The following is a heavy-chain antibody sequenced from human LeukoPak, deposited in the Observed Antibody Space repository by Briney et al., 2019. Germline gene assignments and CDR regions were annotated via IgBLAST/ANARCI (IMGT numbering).Heavy chain of an antibody. CDR2: IKPNSAGT. Sequence: GASVKVSCTAPGYTFSGSFMHWVRQAPGQGLEWMGWIKPNSAGTRYAQKFQGRFTMTRDTSINTAYMELSWLTSDDTAVYYCVREVINKAFDSWDQGTLVIVSS. D-gene: IGHD2-21*01. CDR3: VREVINKAFDS. CDR1: GYTFSGSF. V-gene: IGHV1-2*02. J-gene: IGHJ4*02.